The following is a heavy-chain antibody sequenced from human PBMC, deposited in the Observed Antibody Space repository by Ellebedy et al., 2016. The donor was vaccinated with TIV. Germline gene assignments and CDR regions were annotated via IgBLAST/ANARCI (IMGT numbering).Heavy chain of an antibody. CDR1: GFTFSHYT. CDR2: LSPRSDYL. J-gene: IGHJ4*02. CDR3: ARDDGTYSGYFDS. V-gene: IGHV3-21*01. Sequence: GGSLRLSXAASGFTFSHYTIHWVRQAPGKGLEWVSSLSPRSDYLYYADSLRGRFTISRDNAKDALYLQMNSLRAEDTAVYYCARDDGTYSGYFDSWGQGTLVTVPS. D-gene: IGHD1-26*01.